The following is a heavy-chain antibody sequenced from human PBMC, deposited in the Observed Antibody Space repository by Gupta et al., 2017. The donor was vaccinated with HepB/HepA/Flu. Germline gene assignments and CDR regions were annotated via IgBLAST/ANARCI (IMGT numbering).Heavy chain of an antibody. CDR1: GYSFTSYG. CDR3: ARNYYHKSGAHLGAVDS. J-gene: IGHJ3*02. Sequence: QVQLVQSGAEVKKPGASVKVSCKASGYSFTSYGLSWVRQAPGHRPEWMGGISTYNSKTNYTQNLQGRVSMTTDTSTNTADMELRSLRSDDTARDYGARNYYHKSGAHLGAVDSWGKGTMVTVSS. CDR2: ISTYNSKT. D-gene: IGHD3-22*01. V-gene: IGHV1-18*01.